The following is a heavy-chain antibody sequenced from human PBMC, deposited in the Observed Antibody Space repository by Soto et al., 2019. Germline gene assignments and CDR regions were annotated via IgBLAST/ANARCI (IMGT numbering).Heavy chain of an antibody. CDR2: IYWDDDK. D-gene: IGHD4-17*01. CDR1: GFSLSTSGVG. Sequence: QITLKESGPTLVKPTQTLTLTCTFSGFSLSTSGVGVGWIRQPPGKALEWLALIYWDDDKRYSPSRKSRLTITKDTSKNQVVLTMTNMDPVDTATYYCARQYGATAIDYWGQGTLVTVSS. J-gene: IGHJ4*02. CDR3: ARQYGATAIDY. V-gene: IGHV2-5*02.